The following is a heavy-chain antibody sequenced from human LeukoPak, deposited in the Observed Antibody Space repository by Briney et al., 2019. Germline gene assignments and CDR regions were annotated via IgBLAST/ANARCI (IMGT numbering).Heavy chain of an antibody. CDR1: GFTFSSYS. CDR2: ISRSSSYI. CDR3: ARWRRSGSYTGFDY. D-gene: IGHD1-26*01. Sequence: GGSLRLSCAASGFTFSSYSMNWVRQAPGKGLEWVSSISRSSSYIYYADSVKGRFTISRDNAKNSLYLQMNSLRAEDTAVYYCARWRRSGSYTGFDYWGQGTLVTVSS. J-gene: IGHJ4*02. V-gene: IGHV3-21*01.